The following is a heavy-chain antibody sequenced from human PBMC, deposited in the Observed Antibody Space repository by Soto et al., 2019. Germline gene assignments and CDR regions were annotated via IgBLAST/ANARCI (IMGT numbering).Heavy chain of an antibody. V-gene: IGHV3-73*01. J-gene: IGHJ5*02. CDR2: VASKPEGYTT. Sequence: PGGSLRLSCAASGYTFSDTAIHWVRQAPGKGLEWVGRVASKPEGYTTTYGASVKGRFTISRDESQNTAYLQMNSLKTEDTAVYYCNKYSGTLSAPAALGPGTLVIVSS. CDR1: GYTFSDTA. D-gene: IGHD1-26*01. CDR3: NKYSGTLSAPAA.